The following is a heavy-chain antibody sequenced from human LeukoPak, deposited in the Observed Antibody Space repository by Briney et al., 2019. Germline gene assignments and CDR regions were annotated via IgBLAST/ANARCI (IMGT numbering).Heavy chain of an antibody. CDR3: AGGYSSSWFPNFDY. D-gene: IGHD6-13*01. CDR1: GFTFSSYG. V-gene: IGHV3-30*02. J-gene: IGHJ4*02. Sequence: GGSLRLSCAASGFTFSSYGMHWVRQAPGKGLEWVAFIRYDGSNKYYADSVKGRFTISRDNSKNTLYLQMNSLRAEDTAVYYCAGGYSSSWFPNFDYWGQGTLVTVSS. CDR2: IRYDGSNK.